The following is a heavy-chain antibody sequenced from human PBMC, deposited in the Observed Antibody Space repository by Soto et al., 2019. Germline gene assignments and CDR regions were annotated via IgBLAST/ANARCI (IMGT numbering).Heavy chain of an antibody. CDR2: IIPIFGVP. Sequence: SVKVSFKASGGSFSNYAISWVRRAPGQGLEWMGAIIPIFGVPNYAQNFRGRVTITADDSTSTAYMELSSLTSEDTATYFCARDVDSGYESPNYNYYGMAVWGQGTTVTVSS. V-gene: IGHV1-69*13. CDR1: GGSFSNYA. CDR3: ARDVDSGYESPNYNYYGMAV. D-gene: IGHD5-12*01. J-gene: IGHJ6*02.